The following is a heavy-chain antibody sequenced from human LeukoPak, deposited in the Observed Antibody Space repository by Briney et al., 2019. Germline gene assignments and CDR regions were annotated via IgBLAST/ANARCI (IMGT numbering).Heavy chain of an antibody. J-gene: IGHJ4*02. V-gene: IGHV5-51*01. CDR1: GYRFTTNW. D-gene: IGHD6-19*01. Sequence: GESPKISCKGSGYRFTTNWIGWVRQMPGKGLEWMGIIYPSDSDTRYSPSFQGQVTISADKSISTAYLQWSSLKASDTAMYYCATIYSSGWALDYWGQGTLVTVSS. CDR3: ATIYSSGWALDY. CDR2: IYPSDSDT.